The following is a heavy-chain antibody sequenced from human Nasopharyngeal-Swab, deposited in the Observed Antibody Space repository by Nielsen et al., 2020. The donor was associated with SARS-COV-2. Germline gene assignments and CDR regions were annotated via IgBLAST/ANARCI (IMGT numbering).Heavy chain of an antibody. CDR3: VRAVRDGYDYDY. CDR2: INPSGSST. V-gene: IGHV1-46*01. J-gene: IGHJ4*02. D-gene: IGHD5-12*01. Sequence: WVREAPGQVLEGVGIINPSGSSTSSAQKFQGRVTMTRDTSTSTDYMELSSLRSEDTAVYYCVRAVRDGYDYDYWGQGTMVTVSS.